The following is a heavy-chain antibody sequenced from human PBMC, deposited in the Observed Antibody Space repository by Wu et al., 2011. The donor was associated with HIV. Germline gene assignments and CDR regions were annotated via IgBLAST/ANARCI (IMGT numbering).Heavy chain of an antibody. Sequence: EVKKPGSSVKLSCKASGGTFGSYAISWVRQAPGQGLEWMGGIIPIFGTINYAQKFQGRVTITADESTSTAYMELSSLRSEDTAVYYCAADYYASGSPKGGYFDYWGQGTLVTVSS. V-gene: IGHV1-69*01. CDR3: AADYYASGSPKGGYFDY. J-gene: IGHJ4*02. CDR1: GGTFGSYA. CDR2: IIPIFGTI. D-gene: IGHD3-10*01.